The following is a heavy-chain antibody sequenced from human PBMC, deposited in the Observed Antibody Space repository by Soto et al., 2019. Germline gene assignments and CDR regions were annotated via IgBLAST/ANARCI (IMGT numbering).Heavy chain of an antibody. J-gene: IGHJ3*02. CDR1: GISFSTYA. CDR3: AKEGSYMGGAFDI. CDR2: ISGSGGHT. V-gene: IGHV3-23*01. D-gene: IGHD3-16*01. Sequence: EVQLLESGGHLVQPGGSQRLSCTRSGISFSTYAMSWVRQAPGKGLEWVSGISGSGGHTYYADSVKGRFTISRDSSKNTRYLQMNRRRAEDTAVYYCAKEGSYMGGAFDIWGPGTMVTVSS.